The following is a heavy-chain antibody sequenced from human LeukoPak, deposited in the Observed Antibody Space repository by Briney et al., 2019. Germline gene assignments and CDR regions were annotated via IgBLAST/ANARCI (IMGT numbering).Heavy chain of an antibody. J-gene: IGHJ4*02. CDR1: GGSFSGYY. CDR2: INHSGST. D-gene: IGHD2-21*02. V-gene: IGHV4-34*01. Sequence: KPSETLSLTCAVYGGSFSGYYWSWIRQPPGKGLEWIGEINHSGSTYYNPSLKGRVTISVGTSKNQFSLKLSSVTAADTAVYYCARGRGTAGYFDYWGQGTLVTVSS. CDR3: ARGRGTAGYFDY.